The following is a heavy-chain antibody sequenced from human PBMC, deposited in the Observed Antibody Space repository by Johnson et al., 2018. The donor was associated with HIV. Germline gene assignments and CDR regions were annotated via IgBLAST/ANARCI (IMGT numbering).Heavy chain of an antibody. Sequence: VQLVESGGGVVQPGRSLRLSCAASGFTFSSYWMSWVRQAPGKGLEWVANIKQDGSEKYYVDSVKGRFTISRDNAKNSLYLQMNSLRAEDTALYYCTRVRMTPPLGAFDIWGQGTMVTVSS. CDR1: GFTFSSYW. CDR2: IKQDGSEK. V-gene: IGHV3-7*05. J-gene: IGHJ3*02. CDR3: TRVRMTPPLGAFDI. D-gene: IGHD1-14*01.